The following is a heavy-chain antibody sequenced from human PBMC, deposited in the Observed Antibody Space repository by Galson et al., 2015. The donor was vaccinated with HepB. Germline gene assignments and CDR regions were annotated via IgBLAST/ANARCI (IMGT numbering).Heavy chain of an antibody. Sequence: SLRLSCAASGFTFSSYAMHWVRQASGKGLEWVGRIRSKANSYATAYAASVKGRFTISRDDSKNTAYLQMNSLKTEDTAVYYCTVTGTIEGGSDYWGQGTLVTVSS. D-gene: IGHD1-7*01. CDR1: GFTFSSYA. J-gene: IGHJ4*02. V-gene: IGHV3-73*01. CDR2: IRSKANSYAT. CDR3: TVTGTIEGGSDY.